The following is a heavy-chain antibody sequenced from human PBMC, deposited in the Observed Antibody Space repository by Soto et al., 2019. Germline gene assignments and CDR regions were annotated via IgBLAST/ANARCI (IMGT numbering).Heavy chain of an antibody. Sequence: GGSLRLSCAASGLSVSSNYMNWVRQAPGKGLQWVSVIYSSGTTYYADSVKGRFTISRDTSKNTLYLQLNSLKAEDTAVYYCARGVAVAGFYFDFWGQGSLVTVSS. CDR3: ARGVAVAGFYFDF. CDR2: IYSSGTT. CDR1: GLSVSSNY. D-gene: IGHD6-19*01. J-gene: IGHJ4*02. V-gene: IGHV3-53*01.